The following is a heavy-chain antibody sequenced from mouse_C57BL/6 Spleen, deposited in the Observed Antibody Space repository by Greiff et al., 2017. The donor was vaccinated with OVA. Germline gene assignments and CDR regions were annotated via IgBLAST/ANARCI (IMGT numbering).Heavy chain of an antibody. CDR2: IRNKANGYTT. D-gene: IGHD2-1*01. Sequence: EVQVVESGGGLVQPGGSLSLSCAASGLTFTDYYMSWVRQPPGKALEWLGFIRNKANGYTTEYSASVKGRFTISRDNSQSILYLQMNALRAEDSATYYCARQPYGNYPWFAYWGQGTLVTVSA. CDR3: ARQPYGNYPWFAY. CDR1: GLTFTDYY. J-gene: IGHJ3*01. V-gene: IGHV7-3*01.